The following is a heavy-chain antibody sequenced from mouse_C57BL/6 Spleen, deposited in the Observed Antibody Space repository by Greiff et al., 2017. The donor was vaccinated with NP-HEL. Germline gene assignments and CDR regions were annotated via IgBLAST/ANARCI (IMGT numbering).Heavy chain of an antibody. CDR3: ARPIYCDYPWFAY. CDR1: GYTFTDYE. V-gene: IGHV1-15*01. Sequence: QVQLQQSGAELVRPGASVTLSCKASGYTFTDYEMHWVKQTLVHGLEWIGAIDPETGGTAYNQKFKGKAILIADKSPSTAYMELRSMTSEDSAVDYCARPIYCDYPWFAYWGQGTLVTVSA. CDR2: IDPETGGT. D-gene: IGHD2-4*01. J-gene: IGHJ3*01.